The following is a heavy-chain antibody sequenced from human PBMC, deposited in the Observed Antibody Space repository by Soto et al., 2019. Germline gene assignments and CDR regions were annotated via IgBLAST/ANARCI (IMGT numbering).Heavy chain of an antibody. V-gene: IGHV1-69*13. J-gene: IGHJ6*02. CDR2: IIPIFGTA. CDR1: GGTFSSYA. D-gene: IGHD5-18*01. CDR3: ARKDTAMDYYYYGMDV. Sequence: SVKVSCKASGGTFSSYAISWVRQAPGQGLEWMGGIIPIFGTANYAQKFQGRVTITADESTSTAYMELSSLRSEDTAVYYCARKDTAMDYYYYGMDVWGQGTTVTVYS.